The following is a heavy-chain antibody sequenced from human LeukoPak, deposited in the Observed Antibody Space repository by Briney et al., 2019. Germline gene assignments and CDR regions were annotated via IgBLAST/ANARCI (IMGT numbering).Heavy chain of an antibody. Sequence: RPSETLSLTCTVSGGSISSGYYWGWIRQPPGKGLELIGSIYHSGTTYYNPSLKSRVTISVDTSKNQFSLKLSSVTAADTAVYYCLGLDYGDLPDYWGRGTLVTVSS. V-gene: IGHV4-38-2*02. J-gene: IGHJ4*02. CDR1: GGSISSGYY. CDR2: IYHSGTT. CDR3: LGLDYGDLPDY. D-gene: IGHD4-17*01.